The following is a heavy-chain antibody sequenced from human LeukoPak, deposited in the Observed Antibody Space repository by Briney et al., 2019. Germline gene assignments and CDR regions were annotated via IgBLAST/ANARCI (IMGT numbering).Heavy chain of an antibody. CDR2: INPNSGGT. Sequence: GASVKVSCKASGYTFTGYYMHWVRRAPGQGLEWMGWINPNSGGTNYAQKFQGRVTMTEDTSTDTAYMELSSLRSEDTAVYYCATRDPYYYDSSGYYRWYFDYWGQGTLVTVSS. J-gene: IGHJ4*02. V-gene: IGHV1-2*02. CDR3: ATRDPYYYDSSGYYRWYFDY. CDR1: GYTFTGYY. D-gene: IGHD3-22*01.